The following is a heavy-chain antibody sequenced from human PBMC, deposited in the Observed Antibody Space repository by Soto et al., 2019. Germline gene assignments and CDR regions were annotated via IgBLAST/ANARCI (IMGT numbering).Heavy chain of an antibody. CDR2: IYWDDDK. Sequence: QITLKESGPTLVKPTQTLTLTCTFSGFSLSSPAVGVNWIRQPPGKALEWLALIYWDDDKQYSPSLRSRLTITKDTSKHQVVRTMTNMDPVDTATYYCAHGSGWLSDYWGQGTLVTVSS. J-gene: IGHJ4*02. D-gene: IGHD6-19*01. V-gene: IGHV2-5*02. CDR1: GFSLSSPAVG. CDR3: AHGSGWLSDY.